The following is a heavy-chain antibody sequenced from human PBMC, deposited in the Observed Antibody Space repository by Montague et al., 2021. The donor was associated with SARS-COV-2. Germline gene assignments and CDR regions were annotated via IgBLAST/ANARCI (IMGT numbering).Heavy chain of an antibody. CDR2: IGTRGDT. J-gene: IGHJ6*02. D-gene: IGHD6-6*01. CDR1: GFILSTYD. V-gene: IGHV3-13*01. CDR3: ARAPPYSSASWGYDGMDV. Sequence: SLRLSCAASGFILSTYDMHWVRQATGKGLEWVSAIGTRGDTYYPGSVEGRFTMSRENAENSLYLQMTSLRAGDTAVYYCARAPPYSSASWGYDGMDVWGQGTTVTVSS.